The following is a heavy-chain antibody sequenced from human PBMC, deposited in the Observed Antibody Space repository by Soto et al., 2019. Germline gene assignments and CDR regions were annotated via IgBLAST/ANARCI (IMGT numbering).Heavy chain of an antibody. CDR1: GGSISSGGYS. CDR3: ARVAYSNYNAFDI. J-gene: IGHJ3*02. Sequence: QLQLQESGSGLVKPSQTLSLTCAVSGGSISSGGYSWSWIRQPPGKGLEWIGYIYHSGSTYYNPSLKSRVTISVDRSKTQFSRKLSSVTAADTAVYYCARVAYSNYNAFDIWGQGTMVTVSS. V-gene: IGHV4-30-2*01. CDR2: IYHSGST. D-gene: IGHD4-4*01.